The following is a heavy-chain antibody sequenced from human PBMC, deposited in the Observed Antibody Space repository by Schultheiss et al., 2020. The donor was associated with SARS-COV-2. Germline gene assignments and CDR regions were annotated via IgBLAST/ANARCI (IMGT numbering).Heavy chain of an antibody. CDR3: ARGYQPLNYYFDY. J-gene: IGHJ4*02. Sequence: GSLRLSCTVSDGSISRYYWSWIRQPAGKGLEWIGRIYTSGSTNYNPSLKSRVTMSVDTSKNQFSLKLSSVTAADTAVYYCARGYQPLNYYFDYWGQGTLVTVSS. D-gene: IGHD2-2*01. CDR2: IYTSGST. CDR1: DGSISRYY. V-gene: IGHV4-4*07.